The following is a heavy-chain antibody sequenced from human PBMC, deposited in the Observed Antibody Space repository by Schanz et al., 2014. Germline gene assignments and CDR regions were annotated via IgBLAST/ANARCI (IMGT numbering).Heavy chain of an antibody. D-gene: IGHD3-3*01. J-gene: IGHJ4*02. CDR3: ARRSMSGYSGYAWGYDF. Sequence: QVQLVESGGGVVRPGRSLRLSCAASGFTFSNYGLHWVRQAPGKGLEWVTVISYDGNTKYYADSVKGRFTISRDNSKNTLYLQMNSLRPEDTAVYYCARRSMSGYSGYAWGYDFWGQGTPVTVSS. CDR1: GFTFSNYG. CDR2: ISYDGNTK. V-gene: IGHV3-30*03.